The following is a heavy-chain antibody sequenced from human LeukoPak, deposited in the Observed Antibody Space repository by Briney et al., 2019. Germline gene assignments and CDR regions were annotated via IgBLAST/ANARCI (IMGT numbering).Heavy chain of an antibody. CDR3: ARGYCSGGSCTSRPFDI. V-gene: IGHV3-74*01. J-gene: IGHJ3*02. Sequence: GGSLILSCAASGFTFSSYWMHWVRQAPGKGLVWVSRINSDGTSTSYADFVKGRFTISRDNAKSTLYLQMSSLRGEDTAVYYCARGYCSGGSCTSRPFDIWGQGTMVTVSS. CDR1: GFTFSSYW. D-gene: IGHD2-15*01. CDR2: INSDGTST.